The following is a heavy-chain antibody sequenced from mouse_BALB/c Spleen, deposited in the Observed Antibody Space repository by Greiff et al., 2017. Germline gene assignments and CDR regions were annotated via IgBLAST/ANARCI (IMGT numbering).Heavy chain of an antibody. CDR1: GFTFNTYA. Sequence: EVKLVESGGGLVQPKGSLKLSCAASGFTFNTYAMNWVRQAPGKGLEWVARIRSKSNNYATYYADSVKDRFTISRDDSQSMLYLQMNNLKTEDTAMYYCVRHGTVVDWYFEVWGAGTTVTVSS. V-gene: IGHV10-1*02. D-gene: IGHD1-1*01. CDR3: VRHGTVVDWYFEV. J-gene: IGHJ1*01. CDR2: IRSKSNNYAT.